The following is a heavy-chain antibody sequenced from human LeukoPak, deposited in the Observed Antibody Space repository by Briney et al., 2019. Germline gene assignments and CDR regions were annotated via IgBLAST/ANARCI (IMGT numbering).Heavy chain of an antibody. CDR3: ARSRTYGDYGRRLDY. CDR2: IKQDGSQK. CDR1: GFTFSSYW. J-gene: IGHJ4*02. D-gene: IGHD4-17*01. Sequence: PGGSLRLSCAASGFTFSSYWMSWVRQAPGKGLEWVATIKQDGSQKEYVDSVKGRFTISRDNAKNTLYLQMNSLRAEDTAVYYCARSRTYGDYGRRLDYWGQGTLVTVSS. V-gene: IGHV3-7*02.